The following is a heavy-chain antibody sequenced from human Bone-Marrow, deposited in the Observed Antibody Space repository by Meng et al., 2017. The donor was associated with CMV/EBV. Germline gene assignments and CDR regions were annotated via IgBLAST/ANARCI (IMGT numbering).Heavy chain of an antibody. CDR3: ARGINGYSGYDWSDP. CDR1: GYTFTSYG. CDR2: ISAYNGNT. Sequence: ASVKVSCKASGYTFTSYGISWVRQAPGQGLEWMGWISAYNGNTNYAQKLQGRVTMTTDTSTSTAYMELRSLRSDDTAVYYCARGINGYSGYDWSDPWGQGTLVTVSS. D-gene: IGHD5-12*01. V-gene: IGHV1-18*01. J-gene: IGHJ5*02.